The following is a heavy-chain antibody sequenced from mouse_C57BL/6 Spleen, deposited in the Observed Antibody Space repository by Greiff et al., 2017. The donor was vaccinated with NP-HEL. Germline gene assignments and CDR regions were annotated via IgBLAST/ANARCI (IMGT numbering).Heavy chain of an antibody. CDR1: GYTFTDYY. D-gene: IGHD1-3*01. CDR2: INPNNGGT. Sequence: EVQLQQSGPELVKPGASVKISCKASGYTFTDYYMNWVKQSHGKSLEWIGDINPNNGGTSYNQKFKGKATLTVDKSSSTAYMELRSLTSEDSAVYYCARKPYIGDAMDYWGQGTSVTVSS. CDR3: ARKPYIGDAMDY. J-gene: IGHJ4*01. V-gene: IGHV1-26*01.